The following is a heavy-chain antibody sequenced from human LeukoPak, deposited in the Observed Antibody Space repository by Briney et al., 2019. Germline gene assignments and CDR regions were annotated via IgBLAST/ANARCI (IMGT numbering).Heavy chain of an antibody. CDR2: ISSSGNT. J-gene: IGHJ2*01. D-gene: IGHD4-17*01. CDR3: ARDPTLTNAGDWYFDL. CDR1: GVSISSGGSY. V-gene: IGHV4-30-4*01. Sequence: SETLSLTCDVSGVSISSGGSYWNWIRQPPGKGLEWIGYISSSGNTCYHPSLKSRLTISLDTSENQFSLKLRYMTAADTAVYYCARDPTLTNAGDWYFDLWGRGALVTVSS.